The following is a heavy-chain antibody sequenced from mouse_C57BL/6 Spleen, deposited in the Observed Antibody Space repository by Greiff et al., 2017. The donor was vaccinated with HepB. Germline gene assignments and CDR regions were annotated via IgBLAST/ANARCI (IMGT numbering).Heavy chain of an antibody. J-gene: IGHJ4*01. CDR2: ISSGSSTI. Sequence: EVKLMESGGGLVKPGGSLKLSCAASGFTFSDYGMHWVRQAPEKGLEWVAYISSGSSTIYYADTVKGRFTISRDNAKDTLFLQMPSLRSEDTAMYYCARSYYSNYDYAMDYWGQGTSVTVSS. V-gene: IGHV5-17*01. D-gene: IGHD2-5*01. CDR3: ARSYYSNYDYAMDY. CDR1: GFTFSDYG.